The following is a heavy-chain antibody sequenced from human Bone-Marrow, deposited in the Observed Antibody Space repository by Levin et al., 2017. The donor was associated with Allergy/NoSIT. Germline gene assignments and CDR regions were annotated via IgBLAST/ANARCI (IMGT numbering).Heavy chain of an antibody. J-gene: IGHJ4*02. CDR1: GFTFSSYA. V-gene: IGHV3-23*01. CDR3: AKDRSFGDSMEYYFDY. D-gene: IGHD4-17*01. CDR2: ISGSGGST. Sequence: PGGSLRLSCAASGFTFSSYAMSWVRQAPGKGLEWVSAISGSGGSTYYADSVKGRFTISRDNSKNTLYLQMNSLRAEDTAVYYCAKDRSFGDSMEYYFDYWGQGTLVTVSS.